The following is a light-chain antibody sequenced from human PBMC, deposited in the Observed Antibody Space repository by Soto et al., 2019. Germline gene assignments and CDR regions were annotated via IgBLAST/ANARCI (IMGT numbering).Light chain of an antibody. CDR2: IAS. CDR1: QDINSW. J-gene: IGKJ4*01. CDR3: QQSKSFPLT. V-gene: IGKV1-12*01. Sequence: IQMTQSPSSVSASVGDIVTIACRASQDINSWLTWYQQKPGKAPKVLIYIASRLQPGVPSRFSGRGSGTDFSLTISNLQPEDFATYFCQQSKSFPLTFGGGTKVDIK.